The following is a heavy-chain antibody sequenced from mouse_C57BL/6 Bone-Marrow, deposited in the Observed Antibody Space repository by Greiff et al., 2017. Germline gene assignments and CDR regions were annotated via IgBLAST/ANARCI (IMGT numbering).Heavy chain of an antibody. V-gene: IGHV1-64*01. CDR3: ARATMGSWFAY. J-gene: IGHJ3*01. CDR1: GYTFTSYW. Sequence: QVQLQQSGAELVKPGASVKLSCKASGYTFTSYWMHWVKQRPGQGLEWIGIIHPNSGSTNYNEKFKSKATLTVDKSSSTAYMQLSSLASEDSAVYCCARATMGSWFAYWGQGTLVTVSA. CDR2: IHPNSGST. D-gene: IGHD1-1*02.